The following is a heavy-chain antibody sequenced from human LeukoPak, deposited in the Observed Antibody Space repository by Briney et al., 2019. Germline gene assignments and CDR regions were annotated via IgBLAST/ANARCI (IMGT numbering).Heavy chain of an antibody. CDR3: ARDRGDNWFDP. Sequence: PSETLSLTCTVSGGPISSYYRSWIRQPAGKGLEWIGRIYTSGSTNYNPSLKSRVTMSVDTSKNQLSLKLSSVTAADTAVYYCARDRGDNWFDPWGQGTLVTVSS. CDR2: IYTSGST. J-gene: IGHJ5*02. CDR1: GGPISSYY. V-gene: IGHV4-4*07.